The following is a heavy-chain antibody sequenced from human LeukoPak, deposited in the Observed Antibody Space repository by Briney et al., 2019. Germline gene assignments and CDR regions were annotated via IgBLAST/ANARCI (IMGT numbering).Heavy chain of an antibody. V-gene: IGHV3-48*02. D-gene: IGHD3-3*02. CDR2: ISGRSSTI. CDR1: GFTFSSYD. Sequence: GGSLSLSWVASGFTFSSYDMNWVRQAPGKGLEWISYISGRSSTIYYADSVKGRFTISRDNAKNSLYLQMNSLRDEDTAVYYCARFSTHFDYWGQGTLVTVSS. CDR3: ARFSTHFDY. J-gene: IGHJ4*02.